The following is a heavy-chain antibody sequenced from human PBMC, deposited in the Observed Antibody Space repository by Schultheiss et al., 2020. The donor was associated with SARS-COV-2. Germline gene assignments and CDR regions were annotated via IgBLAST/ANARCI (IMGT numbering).Heavy chain of an antibody. CDR1: GGSISSYY. V-gene: IGHV4-59*08. Sequence: SETLSLTCTVSGGSISSYYWSWIRQPPGKGLEWIGYIYYSGSTNYNPSLKSRVTISVDTSKNQFSLKLSSVTAADTAVYYCARGKRFGELLGTNWYFDLWGRGTLVTVSS. CDR2: IYYSGST. D-gene: IGHD3-10*01. CDR3: ARGKRFGELLGTNWYFDL. J-gene: IGHJ2*01.